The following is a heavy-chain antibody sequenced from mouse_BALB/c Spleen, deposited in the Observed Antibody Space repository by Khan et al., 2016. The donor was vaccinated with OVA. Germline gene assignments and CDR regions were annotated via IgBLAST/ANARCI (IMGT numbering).Heavy chain of an antibody. CDR1: GFSLTNCG. Sequence: VQLQQSGPGLVAPSQSLSITCTISGFSLTNCGVHWVRQPPGKGLEWLVVIWSDGSATYNSALKSRLSISKDNSKKQVLLKMNSLQTDDTAMYYCARQPYYHYYIMDYWGQGTSVTVSS. V-gene: IGHV2-6-1*01. J-gene: IGHJ4*01. D-gene: IGHD2-10*01. CDR3: ARQPYYHYYIMDY. CDR2: IWSDGSA.